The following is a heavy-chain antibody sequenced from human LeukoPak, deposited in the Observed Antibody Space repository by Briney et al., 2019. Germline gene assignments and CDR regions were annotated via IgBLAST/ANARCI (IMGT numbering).Heavy chain of an antibody. J-gene: IGHJ3*02. Sequence: SETLSLTCTVSGYSISSGYYWGWIRQPPGKGLEWIGSIYHSGSTNYNPSLKSRVTISVDTSKNQFSLKLSSVTAADTAVYYCARGFGSGEDAFDIWGQGTMVTVSS. CDR2: IYHSGST. CDR3: ARGFGSGEDAFDI. D-gene: IGHD3-10*01. CDR1: GYSISSGYY. V-gene: IGHV4-38-2*02.